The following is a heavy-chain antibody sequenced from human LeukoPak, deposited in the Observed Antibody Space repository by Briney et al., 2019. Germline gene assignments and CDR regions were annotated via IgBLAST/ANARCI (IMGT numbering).Heavy chain of an antibody. CDR1: GFTFSSYA. J-gene: IGHJ4*02. CDR3: ARDIAGYGSHYYGSGSLDY. D-gene: IGHD3-10*01. V-gene: IGHV3-30*04. Sequence: GGSLRLSCAASGFTFSSYAMHWVRQAPGKGLEWVAVISYDGSNKYYADSVKGRFTISRDNSKNTLYLQMNSLRAEDTAVYYCARDIAGYGSHYYGSGSLDYWGQGTLVTVSS. CDR2: ISYDGSNK.